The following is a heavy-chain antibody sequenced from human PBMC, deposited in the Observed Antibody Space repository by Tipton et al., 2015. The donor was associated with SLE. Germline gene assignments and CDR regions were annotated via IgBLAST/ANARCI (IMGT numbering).Heavy chain of an antibody. J-gene: IGHJ5*02. Sequence: TLSLTCTVSGGSVSSNYWSWIRQPPGKGLEWIGYIYYSGSTNYNPSLKSRVTISVDTSKNQFSLKLSSVTAADTAVYYCARAPYYYDSSGYYRFDPWGQGTLVTVSS. D-gene: IGHD3-22*01. CDR3: ARAPYYYDSSGYYRFDP. CDR1: GGSVSSNY. CDR2: IYYSGST. V-gene: IGHV4-59*02.